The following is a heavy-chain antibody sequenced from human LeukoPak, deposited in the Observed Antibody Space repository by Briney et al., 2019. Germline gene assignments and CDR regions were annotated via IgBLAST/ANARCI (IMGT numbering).Heavy chain of an antibody. D-gene: IGHD6-13*01. CDR2: ISSSGSTI. V-gene: IGHV3-48*03. CDR1: GFTFSSYE. CDR3: AKDPRRYSRTGGYFDY. Sequence: GRSLRLSCAASGFTFSSYEMNWVRQAPGKGLEWVSYISSSGSTIYYADSVKGRFTISRDNSKNTLYLQMNSLRAEDTAVYYCAKDPRRYSRTGGYFDYWGQGTLVTVSS. J-gene: IGHJ4*02.